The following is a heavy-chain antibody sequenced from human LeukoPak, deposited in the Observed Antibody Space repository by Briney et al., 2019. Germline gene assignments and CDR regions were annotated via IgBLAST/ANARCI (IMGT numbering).Heavy chain of an antibody. CDR3: ARGHSGYDTPDY. CDR1: GGSISSYY. V-gene: IGHV4-59*01. D-gene: IGHD5-12*01. J-gene: IGHJ4*02. Sequence: PSETLSLTCTVSGGSISSYYWSWIRQPPGKGLEWIGYIYYSGSTYYNPSLKSRVTISVDTSKNQFSLKLSSVTAADTAVYYCARGHSGYDTPDYWGQGTLVTVSS. CDR2: IYYSGST.